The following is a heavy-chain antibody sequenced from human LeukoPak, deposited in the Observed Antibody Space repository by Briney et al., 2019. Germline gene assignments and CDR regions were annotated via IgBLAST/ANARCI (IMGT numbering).Heavy chain of an antibody. D-gene: IGHD1-26*01. CDR2: MYYSGGI. Sequence: PSETLSLTCTVSGASISSSSYYWGWIRQPPGKGLEWVGSMYYSGGIYYNPSLNSRVTISVDTSKNQFSLRLSSVTAADTAVYYCARRLEATASGHWYFDLWGRGALVTVSS. J-gene: IGHJ2*01. CDR1: GASISSSSYY. V-gene: IGHV4-39*01. CDR3: ARRLEATASGHWYFDL.